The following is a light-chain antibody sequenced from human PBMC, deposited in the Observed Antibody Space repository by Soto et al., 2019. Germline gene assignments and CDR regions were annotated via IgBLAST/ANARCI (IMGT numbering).Light chain of an antibody. V-gene: IGLV2-23*02. CDR3: CSYAGSTTRYV. Sequence: QSALTQPASVSGSPGQSITISCTGTSSDVGGYNLVSWYQQHPGKAPILMIYEVSRRPSGVSERFSGSKSGNTASLTISGLQAEDEADYYCCSYAGSTTRYVFGTGTKVTVL. J-gene: IGLJ1*01. CDR1: SSDVGGYNL. CDR2: EVS.